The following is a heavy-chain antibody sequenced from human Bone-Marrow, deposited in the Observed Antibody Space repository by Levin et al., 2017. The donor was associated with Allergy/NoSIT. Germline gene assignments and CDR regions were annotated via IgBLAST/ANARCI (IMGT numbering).Heavy chain of an antibody. D-gene: IGHD4-11*01. V-gene: IGHV1-2*02. J-gene: IGHJ4*02. CDR2: INPNSGDT. CDR1: GYTFTGDY. Sequence: ASVKVSCKASGYTFTGDYLHWVRQAPGQGLEWMGWINPNSGDTQYAQSFQGRVTMTRDTSISTVYMELSRLTSDDTAVYYCARELTTIRGYFDCWGQGTMVTVS. CDR3: ARELTTIRGYFDC.